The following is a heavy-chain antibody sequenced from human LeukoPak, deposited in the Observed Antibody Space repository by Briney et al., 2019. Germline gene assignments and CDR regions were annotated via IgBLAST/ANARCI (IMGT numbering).Heavy chain of an antibody. Sequence: PGGSLRLSGAASGFSFSEFFMDWVRQAPGKGLEWLSYISSGGVTIYYADSVKGRFTISRDNAKNSVYLQMNSLRAEDTAVYYCARRLYDSVDYWGQGTLVTVSS. J-gene: IGHJ4*02. V-gene: IGHV3-11*01. CDR1: GFSFSEFF. D-gene: IGHD3-3*01. CDR3: ARRLYDSVDY. CDR2: ISSGGVTI.